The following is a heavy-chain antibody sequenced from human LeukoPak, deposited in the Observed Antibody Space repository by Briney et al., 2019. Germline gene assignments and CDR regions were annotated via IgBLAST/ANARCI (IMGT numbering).Heavy chain of an antibody. CDR1: GGSISSYY. CDR2: IYHSGST. Sequence: SETLSLTCTVSGGSISSYYWSWIRQPPGKGLEWIGYIYHSGSTNYNPSLKSRVTISVDTSKNQFSLKLSSVTAADTAVYYCARGANWGSSDYFDYWGQGTLVTVSS. V-gene: IGHV4-59*01. J-gene: IGHJ4*02. CDR3: ARGANWGSSDYFDY. D-gene: IGHD7-27*01.